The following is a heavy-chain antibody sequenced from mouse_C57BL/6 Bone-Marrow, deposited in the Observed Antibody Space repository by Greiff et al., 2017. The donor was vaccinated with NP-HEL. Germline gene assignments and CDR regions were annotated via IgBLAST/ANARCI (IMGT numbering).Heavy chain of an antibody. CDR2: ISDGGSYT. J-gene: IGHJ2*01. V-gene: IGHV5-4*03. Sequence: EVKLMESGGGLVKPGGSLKLSCAASGFTFSSYAMSWVRQTPEKRLEWVATISDGGSYTYYPDNVKGRFTISRDKAKNNLYLQMSHLKSEDTAMYYCAKLFDYWGQGTTLTVSS. CDR1: GFTFSSYA. CDR3: AKLFDY.